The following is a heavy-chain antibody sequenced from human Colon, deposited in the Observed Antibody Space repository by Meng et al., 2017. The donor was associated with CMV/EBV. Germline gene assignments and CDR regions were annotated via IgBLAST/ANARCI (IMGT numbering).Heavy chain of an antibody. J-gene: IGHJ4*02. CDR3: VRDTSFYYDAGSYLLDF. CDR1: GFTFSSYW. Sequence: GESLKISCAASGFTFSSYWMSWVRQAPGKGLEWVGVISYDGSNKYFADSVKGRFDMSRDNGKNTLYLQMNSLRTEDTAIYYCVRDTSFYYDAGSYLLDFRGQGTLVTVSS. V-gene: IGHV3-30*09. D-gene: IGHD3-10*01. CDR2: ISYDGSNK.